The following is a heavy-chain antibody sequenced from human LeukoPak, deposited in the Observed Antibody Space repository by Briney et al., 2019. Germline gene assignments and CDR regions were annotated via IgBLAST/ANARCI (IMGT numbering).Heavy chain of an antibody. CDR3: ARSTSRPPGVVVPAAIGGSDFDFDY. CDR2: ISAYNGNT. CDR1: GYTFTSYG. V-gene: IGHV1-18*01. Sequence: ASVKVSCKASGYTFTSYGISWVRQAPGQGLEWMGWISAYNGNTNYAQKLQGRVIMTTDTSTSTAYMELRSLRSDDTAVYYCARSTSRPPGVVVPAAIGGSDFDFDYWGQGTLVTVSS. D-gene: IGHD2-2*01. J-gene: IGHJ4*02.